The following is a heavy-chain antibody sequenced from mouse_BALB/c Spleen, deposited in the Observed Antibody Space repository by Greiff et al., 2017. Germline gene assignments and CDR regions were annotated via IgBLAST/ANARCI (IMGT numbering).Heavy chain of an antibody. CDR1: GFSLTSYG. D-gene: IGHD2-2*01. CDR2: IWGDGST. Sequence: VKVVESGPGLVAPSQSLSITCTVSGFSLTSYGVSWVRQPPGKGLEWLGVIWGDGSTNYHSALISRLSISKDNSKSQVFLKLNSLQTDDTATYYCARLWLRPYYYAMDYWGQGTSVTVSS. V-gene: IGHV2-3*01. J-gene: IGHJ4*01. CDR3: ARLWLRPYYYAMDY.